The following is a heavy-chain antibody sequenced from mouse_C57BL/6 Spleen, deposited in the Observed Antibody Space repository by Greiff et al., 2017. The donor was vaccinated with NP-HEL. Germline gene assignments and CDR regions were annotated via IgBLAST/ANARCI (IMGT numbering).Heavy chain of an antibody. V-gene: IGHV14-1*01. CDR3: TTNYFGSSWDFDY. CDR1: GFNIKDYY. Sequence: VQLQQSGAELVRPGASVKLSCTASGFNIKDYYMHWVKQRPEQGLEWIGRIDPEDGATEYAPKFQGKATMTADTSSNTAYLQLSSLTSEDTAVYYCTTNYFGSSWDFDYWGQGTTLTVSS. CDR2: IDPEDGAT. D-gene: IGHD1-1*01. J-gene: IGHJ2*01.